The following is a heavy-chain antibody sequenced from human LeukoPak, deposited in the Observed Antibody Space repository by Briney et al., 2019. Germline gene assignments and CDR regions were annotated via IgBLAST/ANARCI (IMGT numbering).Heavy chain of an antibody. D-gene: IGHD3-10*01. CDR3: AKRGIVIRAVIIVGFHKEAYYFDY. Sequence: GGSLRLSCAVSGITLSNYGMSWVRQAPGKGLEWVAGISDSGGSTNYADSVKGRFTISRDNPKNTLYLQMNSLRAEDTAVYFCAKRGIVIRAVIIVGFHKEAYYFDYWGQGALVTVYS. CDR2: ISDSGGST. J-gene: IGHJ4*02. V-gene: IGHV3-23*01. CDR1: GITLSNYG.